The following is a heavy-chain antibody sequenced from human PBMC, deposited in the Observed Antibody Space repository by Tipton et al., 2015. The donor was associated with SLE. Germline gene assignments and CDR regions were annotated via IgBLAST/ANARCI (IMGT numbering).Heavy chain of an antibody. CDR3: VKDGPRYWNYDYYFDL. V-gene: IGHV3-23*03. CDR2: TYSGGPT. J-gene: IGHJ2*01. D-gene: IGHD1-7*01. CDR1: GFTFDDYA. Sequence: SLRLSCAASGFTFDDYAMNWVRQAPGKGLEWVSVTYSGGPTYYADSVKGRFTISRDNSKNTVYLQLSSLRAGDTATYYCVKDGPRYWNYDYYFDLWGRGTLVTVSS.